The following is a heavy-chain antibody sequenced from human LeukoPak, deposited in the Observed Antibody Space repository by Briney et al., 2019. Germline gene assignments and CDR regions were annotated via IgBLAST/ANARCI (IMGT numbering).Heavy chain of an antibody. CDR2: INPNSGGT. CDR3: ARDSSGYYYERAFDI. J-gene: IGHJ3*02. V-gene: IGHV1-2*02. D-gene: IGHD3-22*01. CDR1: GYTFTGYY. Sequence: ASVKVSCKASGYTFTGYYMHWVRQAPGQGLEWMGWINPNSGGTNYAQKFQGRVTMTRDTSISTAYMELSRPRSDDTAVYYCARDSSGYYYERAFDIWGQGTIVTVSS.